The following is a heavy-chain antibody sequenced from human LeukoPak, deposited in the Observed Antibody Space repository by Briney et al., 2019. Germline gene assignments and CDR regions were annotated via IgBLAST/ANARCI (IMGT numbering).Heavy chain of an antibody. V-gene: IGHV3-7*01. CDR3: ARDPYYYDSSGYYFGFDY. D-gene: IGHD3-22*01. Sequence: GGSLRLSCAASGFTFSSYWMSWVRQAPGKGLEWVANIKQDGSEKYYVDSVKGRFTISRDNAKNSLYLQMNSLRAEDTAVYYCARDPYYYDSSGYYFGFDYWGQGTLVTVSS. CDR2: IKQDGSEK. CDR1: GFTFSSYW. J-gene: IGHJ4*02.